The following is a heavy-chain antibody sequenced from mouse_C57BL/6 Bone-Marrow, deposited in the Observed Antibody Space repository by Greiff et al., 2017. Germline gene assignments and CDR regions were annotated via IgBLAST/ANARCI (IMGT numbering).Heavy chain of an antibody. J-gene: IGHJ3*01. CDR2: ISDGGSYT. V-gene: IGHV5-4*01. Sequence: DVKLVESGGGLVKPGGSLKLSCAASGFTFSSYAMSWVRQTPEKRLEWVATISDGGSYTYYPDNVKGRFTISRDNAKNNLYLQMSHLKSDDTAMYYCARDPYDGYYLFASWGQGTLVTVSA. D-gene: IGHD2-3*01. CDR3: ARDPYDGYYLFAS. CDR1: GFTFSSYA.